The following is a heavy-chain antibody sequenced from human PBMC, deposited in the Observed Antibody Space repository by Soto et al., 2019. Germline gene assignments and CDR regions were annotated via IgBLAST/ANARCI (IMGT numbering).Heavy chain of an antibody. CDR1: GFTLSNYA. D-gene: IGHD1-26*01. J-gene: IGHJ4*02. Sequence: EVQLVESGGGLVQPGGSLRLSCAASGFTLSNYAMHWVRQAPGKGLEYVSAISSNGGSTYYANSVKGRFTISRDNSKNTLYLQMGSLRAEDMAVYYCARARGADYDYWGRGTLVTVSS. CDR3: ARARGADYDY. CDR2: ISSNGGST. V-gene: IGHV3-64*01.